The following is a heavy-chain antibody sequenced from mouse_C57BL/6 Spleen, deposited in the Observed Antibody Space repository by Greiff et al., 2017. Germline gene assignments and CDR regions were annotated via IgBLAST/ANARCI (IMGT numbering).Heavy chain of an antibody. Sequence: QVQLQQSGPELVKPGASVKISCKASGYAFSSSWINWVKQRPGKGLEWIGRIYPGDGDTNYNGKFKGKATLTADKSSSTAYMQLSSLTSEDSAVYFCARWSWDYFDYWGQGTTLTVSS. CDR2: IYPGDGDT. D-gene: IGHD4-1*01. CDR3: ARWSWDYFDY. V-gene: IGHV1-82*01. CDR1: GYAFSSSW. J-gene: IGHJ2*01.